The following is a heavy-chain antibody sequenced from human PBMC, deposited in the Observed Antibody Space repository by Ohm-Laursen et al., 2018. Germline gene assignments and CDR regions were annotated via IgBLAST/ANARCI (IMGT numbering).Heavy chain of an antibody. Sequence: SLRLSCAASGFTFSSYWMSWVRQAPGKGLEWVANIKQDGREKYYVDSVKGRFTISRDNAKNSLYLQMNSLRAEDTAVYYCARGTAPSVDTAMVTGPHYFDYWGQGTLVTVSS. CDR1: GFTFSSYW. CDR2: IKQDGREK. D-gene: IGHD5-18*01. V-gene: IGHV3-7*01. J-gene: IGHJ4*02. CDR3: ARGTAPSVDTAMVTGPHYFDY.